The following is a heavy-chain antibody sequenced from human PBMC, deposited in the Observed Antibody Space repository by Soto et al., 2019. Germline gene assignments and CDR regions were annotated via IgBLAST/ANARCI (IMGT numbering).Heavy chain of an antibody. CDR3: GRDGTKTLRDWFDP. CDR1: GASISGYY. CDR2: ICATGTT. J-gene: IGHJ5*02. Sequence: PSETLSLTCTVSGASISGYYWSWLRKSAGKGLEWIGRICATGTTDYNPSLKSRVMMSVDTSKEQFSLRLRYVTAADTAVSYCGRDGTKTLRDWFDPWGQGISVTVSS. D-gene: IGHD1-1*01. V-gene: IGHV4-4*07.